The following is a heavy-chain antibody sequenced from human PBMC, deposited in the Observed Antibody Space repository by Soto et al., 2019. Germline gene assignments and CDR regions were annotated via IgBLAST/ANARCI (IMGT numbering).Heavy chain of an antibody. J-gene: IGHJ6*02. V-gene: IGHV1-69*01. CDR2: IIPVFGKT. D-gene: IGHD1-1*01. Sequence: QVQLVQSGAEVKKPGSSVKVSCNASGGTFSKCSISWLRQAPGQGLEWMGGIIPVFGKTYYEEKFQGRVKIIADGSTSTAYMELSSLRSADTAVYYCATSSPYIFIGTPAGNQYYYAMDVWGQGTTVTVSS. CDR1: GGTFSKCS. CDR3: ATSSPYIFIGTPAGNQYYYAMDV.